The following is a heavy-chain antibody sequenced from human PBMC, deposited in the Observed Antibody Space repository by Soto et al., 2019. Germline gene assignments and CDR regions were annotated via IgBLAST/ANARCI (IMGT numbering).Heavy chain of an antibody. CDR2: IYWNDDR. CDR3: IYRRASWDYHGLDV. CDR1: GFSLTTGGVG. D-gene: IGHD2-21*01. V-gene: IGHV2-5*01. Sequence: SGPTLVNPTQTLTLTCTFSGFSLTTGGVGVGWIRQPPGRSLEWLAVIYWNDDRRRSPSLENRLTITKDTSKNQVVLTMTNMDPVDTAAYYCIYRRASWDYHGLDVWGQGTPVTVSS. J-gene: IGHJ6*02.